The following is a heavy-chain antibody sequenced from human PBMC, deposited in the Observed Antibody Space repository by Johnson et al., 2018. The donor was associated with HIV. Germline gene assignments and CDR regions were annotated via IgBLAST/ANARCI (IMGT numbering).Heavy chain of an antibody. J-gene: IGHJ3*02. D-gene: IGHD2-2*01. V-gene: IGHV3-74*02. CDR1: GFTFSTYW. CDR3: ARGGLGYQNIHDPLDI. CDR2: INNDGSST. Sequence: EVLLLESGGGLVQPGGSLRLSCAASGFTFSTYWMHWVRQVPGKGLMWVSRINNDGSSTNYADSVKGRFTISRDNAKNTLYLQMHSLRAEDTAMYYCARGGLGYQNIHDPLDIWGQGTMVTVSS.